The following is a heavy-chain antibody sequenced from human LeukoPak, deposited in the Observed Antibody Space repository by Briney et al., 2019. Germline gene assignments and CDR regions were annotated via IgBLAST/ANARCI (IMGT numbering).Heavy chain of an antibody. CDR2: ISSSGSTI. CDR3: ARGTGDPSLAY. CDR1: GFTFSSYE. Sequence: GGSLRLSCAASGFTFSSYEMNWVRQAPGKGLEWVSYISSSGSTIYYADSVKGRFTISRDNAKNSLYLQMNSLRAEDTAVYYCARGTGDPSLAYWGQGTLVTVSS. J-gene: IGHJ4*02. D-gene: IGHD3-10*01. V-gene: IGHV3-48*03.